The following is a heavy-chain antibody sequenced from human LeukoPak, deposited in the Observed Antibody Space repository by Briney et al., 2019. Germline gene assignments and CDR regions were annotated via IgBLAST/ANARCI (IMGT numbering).Heavy chain of an antibody. CDR2: ISGSGGST. J-gene: IGHJ3*02. CDR3: AKDLGGAYCGGDCYQFDI. Sequence: GGSLRLSCAASGFTFSSYAMSWVRQAPGKGLEWVSAISGSGGSTYYADSVKGRFTISRDNSKNTLYLQMNSLRAEDTAVYYCAKDLGGAYCGGDCYQFDIWGQGTMVTVSS. V-gene: IGHV3-23*01. CDR1: GFTFSSYA. D-gene: IGHD2-21*02.